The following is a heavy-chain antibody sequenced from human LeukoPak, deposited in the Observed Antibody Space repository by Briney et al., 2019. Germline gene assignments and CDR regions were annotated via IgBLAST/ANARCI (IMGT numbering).Heavy chain of an antibody. CDR3: ARDPGYDYVWGSYQGAFDI. CDR2: ISGSGDST. D-gene: IGHD3-16*01. Sequence: GGSLRLSCAASGFTFSSYAMSWVRQAPGKGLEWVSAISGSGDSTNYADSVKGRFTISRDNSKNTLYLQMNSLRVEDTAVYYCARDPGYDYVWGSYQGAFDIWGQGTMVTVSS. CDR1: GFTFSSYA. J-gene: IGHJ3*02. V-gene: IGHV3-23*01.